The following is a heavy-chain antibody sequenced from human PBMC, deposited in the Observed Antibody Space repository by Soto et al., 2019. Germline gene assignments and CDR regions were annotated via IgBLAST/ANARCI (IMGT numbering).Heavy chain of an antibody. Sequence: EVQLLESGGGLVQRGGSLRLTCAASGFTFDAYAMSWVRQTPGKGLEWVSGITGTGGSTYHADSVKGRFTISRDNSKNTLYQQMNTLITEDTAVYYCAKEGAGLSIAPDRFDPWGQGTLVSVSS. J-gene: IGHJ5*02. CDR2: ITGTGGST. CDR3: AKEGAGLSIAPDRFDP. CDR1: GFTFDAYA. D-gene: IGHD6-6*01. V-gene: IGHV3-23*01.